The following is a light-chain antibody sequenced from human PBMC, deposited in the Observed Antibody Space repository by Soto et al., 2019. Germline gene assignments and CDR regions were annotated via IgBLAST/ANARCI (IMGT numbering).Light chain of an antibody. CDR2: AAS. J-gene: IGKJ4*01. V-gene: IGKV1-39*01. CDR3: QQTYSAPLT. Sequence: DIQMTQSPPSMSASVGDRVTITCRASQSISNHLNWYQQMPGKAPKVLIYAASSLQSGVPSRFRGSGSGTDFTLTISSLQPEDFATYHCQQTYSAPLTFGGGTKGEIK. CDR1: QSISNH.